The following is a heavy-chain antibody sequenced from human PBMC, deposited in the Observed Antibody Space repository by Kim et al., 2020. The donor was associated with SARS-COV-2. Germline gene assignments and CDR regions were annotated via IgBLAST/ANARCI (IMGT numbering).Heavy chain of an antibody. CDR3: ARTYYYDSSGYSPDAFDI. J-gene: IGHJ3*02. Sequence: KSRVTISVDTSKNQFSLKLSSVTAADTAVYYCARTYYYDSSGYSPDAFDIWGQGTMVTVSS. D-gene: IGHD3-22*01. V-gene: IGHV4-39*07.